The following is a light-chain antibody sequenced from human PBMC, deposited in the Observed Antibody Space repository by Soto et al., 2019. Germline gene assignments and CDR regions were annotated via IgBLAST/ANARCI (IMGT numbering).Light chain of an antibody. J-gene: IGKJ5*01. CDR2: DTS. CDR3: QQYGTSEII. V-gene: IGKV3-20*01. Sequence: VWTQSRGTLSLSQDEKTPLSCRASQSLTNSFIAWYQQRPGQAPRLLIYDTSSRASGIPDRFSGSGSGTDFTLTISRLETEDFAVFYCQQYGTSEIIFGQGTRLEI. CDR1: QSLTNSF.